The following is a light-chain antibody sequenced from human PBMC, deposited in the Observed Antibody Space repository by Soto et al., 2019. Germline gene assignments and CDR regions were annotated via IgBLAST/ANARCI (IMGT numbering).Light chain of an antibody. CDR2: AAS. Sequence: DIQMTQSPSSLSASVGDRVIITCRASQGISNYLAWYQQKPGEVPKLLIYAASTLQSGVPSRFSGSGSGTDFTLTISSLQPEDVATYYCQKYNNAPRAFGQGTRVDIK. CDR3: QKYNNAPRA. J-gene: IGKJ1*01. CDR1: QGISNY. V-gene: IGKV1-27*01.